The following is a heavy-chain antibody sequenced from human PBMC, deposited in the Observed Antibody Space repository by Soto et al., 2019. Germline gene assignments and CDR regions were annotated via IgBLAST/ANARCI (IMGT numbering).Heavy chain of an antibody. Sequence: QVQLVQSGAEVKKPGASVKVSCKASGYTFTSYDINWVRQATGQGLEWMGWMNPNSGNTGYAQKFQGRVTMTRNTSISTAYMELSSLRSEDTAVYYCARTNYYATRGHPNWFDPWGQGTLVTVSS. J-gene: IGHJ5*02. V-gene: IGHV1-8*01. D-gene: IGHD3-22*01. CDR3: ARTNYYATRGHPNWFDP. CDR1: GYTFTSYD. CDR2: MNPNSGNT.